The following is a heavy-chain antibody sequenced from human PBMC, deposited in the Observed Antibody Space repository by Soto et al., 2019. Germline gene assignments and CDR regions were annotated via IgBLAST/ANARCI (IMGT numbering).Heavy chain of an antibody. CDR3: AHRLGVYATYYYYYMDV. Sequence: SGPTLVNPTQTLTLTCTFSGFSLSTSGVGVGWIRQPPGKALEWLALIYWDDDKRYSPSLKSRLTITKDTSKNQVVLTMTNMDPVDTATYYCAHRLGVYATYYYYYMDVWGKGTTVTVSS. V-gene: IGHV2-5*02. CDR2: IYWDDDK. J-gene: IGHJ6*03. CDR1: GFSLSTSGVG. D-gene: IGHD2-8*01.